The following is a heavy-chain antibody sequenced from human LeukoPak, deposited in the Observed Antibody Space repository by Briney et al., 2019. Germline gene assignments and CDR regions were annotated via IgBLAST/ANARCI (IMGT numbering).Heavy chain of an antibody. CDR2: IIPILGIA. Sequence: GASVKVSCKASGGTFSSYAISWVRQAPGQGLEWMGRIIPILGIANYAQKFQGRVTITADKSTSTAYMELSSLRSEDTAVYYCARKGGADYYDSSGYYKNWFDPWGQGTLVTVSS. J-gene: IGHJ5*02. CDR1: GGTFSSYA. D-gene: IGHD3-22*01. V-gene: IGHV1-69*04. CDR3: ARKGGADYYDSSGYYKNWFDP.